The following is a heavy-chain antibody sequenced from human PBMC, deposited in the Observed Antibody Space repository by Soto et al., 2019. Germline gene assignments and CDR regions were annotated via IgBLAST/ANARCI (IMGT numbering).Heavy chain of an antibody. V-gene: IGHV4-34*01. CDR1: GGSFSGYY. Sequence: LSLTCAVYGGSFSGYYWSWIRQPPGKGLEWIGEINHSGSTNYNPSLKSRVTTSVDTSKNQFSLKLSSVTAADTAVYYCARREQWLGVYYYYYGMDVWGQGTTVTVS. CDR2: INHSGST. J-gene: IGHJ6*02. D-gene: IGHD6-19*01. CDR3: ARREQWLGVYYYYYGMDV.